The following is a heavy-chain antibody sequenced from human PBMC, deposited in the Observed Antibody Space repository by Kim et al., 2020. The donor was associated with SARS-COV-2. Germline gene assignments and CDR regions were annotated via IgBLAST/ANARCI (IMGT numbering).Heavy chain of an antibody. J-gene: IGHJ6*02. Sequence: GESLKISCKGSGYSFTSYWISWVRQMPGKGLEWMGRIDPSDSYTNYSPSFQGHVTISADKSISTAYLQWSSLKASDTAMYYCARLDCSGGSCYYSYYYGMDVWGQGTTVTVSS. V-gene: IGHV5-10-1*01. D-gene: IGHD2-15*01. CDR2: IDPSDSYT. CDR1: GYSFTSYW. CDR3: ARLDCSGGSCYYSYYYGMDV.